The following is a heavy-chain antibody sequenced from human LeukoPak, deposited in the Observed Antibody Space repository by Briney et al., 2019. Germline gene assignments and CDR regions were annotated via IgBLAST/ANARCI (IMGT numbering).Heavy chain of an antibody. D-gene: IGHD1-26*01. Sequence: GGSLRLSCAASGFIVSSSYMSWVRQVPGKGLEWVSVIYSGGSTYYANSVKGRSTISRDNAKNSLYLQMNSLRAEDTAVYYCAREEYSGSYYVYWGQGTLVTVSS. CDR1: GFIVSSSY. CDR3: AREEYSGSYYVY. CDR2: IYSGGST. V-gene: IGHV3-53*01. J-gene: IGHJ4*02.